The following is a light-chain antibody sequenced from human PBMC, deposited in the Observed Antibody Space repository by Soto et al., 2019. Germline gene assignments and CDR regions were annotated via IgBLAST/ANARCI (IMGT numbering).Light chain of an antibody. CDR1: QSITSNY. J-gene: IGKJ1*01. CDR2: DVS. V-gene: IGKV3-11*01. CDR3: QQRSNWPRT. Sequence: EIVLTQSPGTLSLSPVERATLSCRASQSITSNYLAWYQQKPGQAPRLFIYDVSNRATGIPARFSGSGSGTDFTLTISSLEPEDFAVYYCQQRSNWPRTFGQGTQVEI.